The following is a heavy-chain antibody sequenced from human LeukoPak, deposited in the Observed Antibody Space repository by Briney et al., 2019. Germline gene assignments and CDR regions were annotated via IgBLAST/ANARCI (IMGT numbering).Heavy chain of an antibody. J-gene: IGHJ4*01. Sequence: ASVKVSCKASGGTFSSYAISWVRQAPGQGLEWMGGIIPIFGTANYAQKFQGRVTITADKSTSTAYMELSSLRSEDTAVYYCATLAMYDSGWGSYRTPLDYWGHGTLVTVSS. CDR2: IIPIFGTA. CDR1: GGTFSSYA. CDR3: ATLAMYDSGWGSYRTPLDY. V-gene: IGHV1-69*06. D-gene: IGHD3-16*02.